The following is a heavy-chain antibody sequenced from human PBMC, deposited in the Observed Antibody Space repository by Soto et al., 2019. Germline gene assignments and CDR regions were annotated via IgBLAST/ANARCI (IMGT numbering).Heavy chain of an antibody. CDR3: ARVRDSFGLDV. CDR2: IHYRGST. V-gene: IGHV4-31*03. CDR1: GGSITGAYY. Sequence: SETLSLTCRLSGGSITGAYYWNWIRQHPGKGLEWIGSIHYRGSTYYNPSLKTRITTSLDRSNNQFSLNLSSVTAADTAVYYCARVRDSFGLDVWGQGTTVTVSS. J-gene: IGHJ6*02. D-gene: IGHD2-15*01.